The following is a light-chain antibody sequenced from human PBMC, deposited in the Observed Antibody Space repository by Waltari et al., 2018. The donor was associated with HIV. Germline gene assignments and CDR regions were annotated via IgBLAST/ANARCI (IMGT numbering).Light chain of an antibody. J-gene: IGKJ1*01. Sequence: DIQMTQSPSSLSASVGDRVPITCRAIQGIGNYLAWFQQKPGKATKSLIYGASILQSGVPSKCSGNASGTDFTLTITSLQTEDFATYGCQQYHTYPWTFGQGTKVEIK. CDR2: GAS. V-gene: IGKV1-16*02. CDR1: QGIGNY. CDR3: QQYHTYPWT.